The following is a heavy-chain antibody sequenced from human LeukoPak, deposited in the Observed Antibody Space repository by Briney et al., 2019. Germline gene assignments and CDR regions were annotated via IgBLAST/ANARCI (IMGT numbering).Heavy chain of an antibody. CDR2: ISGSGRNT. CDR3: TKGTTVTQDPDY. J-gene: IGHJ4*02. Sequence: PGGSLRLSCAASGFTFSTYSMNWVRQAPGKGLEWVSAISGSGRNTYYGDSVKGRFTISRDNSKNSVYLQMNSLRADDTAVYYCTKGTTVTQDPDYWGQGTLVTVSS. CDR1: GFTFSTYS. V-gene: IGHV3-23*01. D-gene: IGHD4-17*01.